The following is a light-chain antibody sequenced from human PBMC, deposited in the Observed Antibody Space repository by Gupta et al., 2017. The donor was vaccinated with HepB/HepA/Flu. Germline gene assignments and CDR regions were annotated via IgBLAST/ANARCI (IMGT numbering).Light chain of an antibody. CDR1: QDITNF. J-gene: IGKJ2*01. V-gene: IGKV1-33*01. CDR2: DAS. Sequence: DCQMTQSPSSLSASVGDRVTITCQASQDITNFLSWYQQKPGKAPKLLIYDASNLETGVPSRFSGSGFGTDFTFTISSRQPEDFAIYYCQHEDNLPRTFGQGTKMEIK. CDR3: QHEDNLPRT.